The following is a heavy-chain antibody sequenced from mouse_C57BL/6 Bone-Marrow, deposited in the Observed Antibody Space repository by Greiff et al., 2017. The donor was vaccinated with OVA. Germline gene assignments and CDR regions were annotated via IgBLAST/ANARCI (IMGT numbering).Heavy chain of an antibody. CDR1: GYTFTDYY. J-gene: IGHJ2*01. CDR2: INPKNGGT. D-gene: IGHD1-1*01. Sequence: EVQLQQSGPELVKPGASVKISCKASGYTFTDYYMNWVKQSHGKSLEWIGDINPKNGGTSYNQKFKGKATLTVDKSSSTAYMELRSLTAEDSAVYYCARYHYGFDYWGQGTTLTVSS. CDR3: ARYHYGFDY. V-gene: IGHV1-26*01.